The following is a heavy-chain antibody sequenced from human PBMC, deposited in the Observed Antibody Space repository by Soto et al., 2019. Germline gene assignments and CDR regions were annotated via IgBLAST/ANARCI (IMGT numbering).Heavy chain of an antibody. CDR3: ARVRNYGDSAPFDP. CDR1: GGSIGGGGYS. CDR2: IYHSGST. Sequence: SETLSLTCAVSGGSIGGGGYSWSWIRQPPGKGLEWIGYIYHSGSTYYNPSLKSRVTISVDRSKNQFSLKLSSVTAADTAVYYCARVRNYGDSAPFDPWGQGILVTVSS. J-gene: IGHJ5*02. V-gene: IGHV4-30-2*01. D-gene: IGHD4-17*01.